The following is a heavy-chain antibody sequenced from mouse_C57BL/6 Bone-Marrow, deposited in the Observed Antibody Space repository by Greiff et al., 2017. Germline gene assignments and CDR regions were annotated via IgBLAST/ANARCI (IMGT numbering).Heavy chain of an antibody. CDR2: IWSGGST. CDR3: ARNYYYCYYYAMDY. J-gene: IGHJ4*01. Sequence: QVQLKESGPGLVQPSQSLSITCTVSGFSLTSYGVHWVRQSPGKGLEWLGVIWSGGSTAYNAAFISRLSISKDNSKSQVFFKMNSLQADDTAIYYCARNYYYCYYYAMDYWGQGTSVTVSS. D-gene: IGHD1-1*01. V-gene: IGHV2-2*01. CDR1: GFSLTSYG.